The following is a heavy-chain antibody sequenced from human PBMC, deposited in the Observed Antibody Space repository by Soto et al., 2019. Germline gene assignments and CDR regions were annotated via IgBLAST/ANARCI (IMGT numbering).Heavy chain of an antibody. J-gene: IGHJ6*02. CDR3: AIGLQNYYNGMDV. D-gene: IGHD4-4*01. CDR1: GYSFTSYW. V-gene: IGHV5-51*01. Sequence: PGEALNISCKGSGYSFTSYWIGWVRQMPGKGLEWMGIIYPGDSDTRYSPSFQGQVTIPADKSISTAYLQWSSLKASDTAMYYCAIGLQNYYNGMDVWGQGTTVIVYS. CDR2: IYPGDSDT.